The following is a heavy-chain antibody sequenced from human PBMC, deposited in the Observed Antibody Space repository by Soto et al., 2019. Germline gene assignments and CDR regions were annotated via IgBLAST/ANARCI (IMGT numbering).Heavy chain of an antibody. CDR3: ARDPYYSSFSNWFDH. D-gene: IGHD6-6*01. J-gene: IGHJ5*02. CDR1: GFTFSSYA. V-gene: IGHV3-30-3*01. CDR2: ISYDGSNK. Sequence: QVQLVESGGGVVQPGRSLRLSCAASGFTFSSYAMHWVRQAPGKGLEWVAVISYDGSNKYYADSVKGRFTISRDNSKNALYLQMDSLRAEDTAVYYCARDPYYSSFSNWFDHWGQGTLVTVSS.